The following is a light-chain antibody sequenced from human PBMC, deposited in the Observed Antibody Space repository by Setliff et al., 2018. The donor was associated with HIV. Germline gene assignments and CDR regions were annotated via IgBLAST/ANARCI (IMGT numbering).Light chain of an antibody. CDR2: SNS. Sequence: SLPPGQRVTISCTGNSSNIGTYDVHWYQQSPGAAPKLLIYSNSDRPSGVPARFSASKSATSASLAITGLQADDEGDYYCQSYDNRLSGGVFGGGTKVTVL. J-gene: IGLJ3*02. V-gene: IGLV1-40*01. CDR1: SSNIGTYD. CDR3: QSYDNRLSGGV.